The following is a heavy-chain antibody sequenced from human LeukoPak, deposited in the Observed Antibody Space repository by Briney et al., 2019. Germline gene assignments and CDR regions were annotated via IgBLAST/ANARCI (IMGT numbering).Heavy chain of an antibody. CDR1: GYTFTSYG. D-gene: IGHD3-10*01. V-gene: IGHV1-18*01. Sequence: ASVKVSCKASGYTFTSYGISWVRQAPGQGLEWMGWISAYNGNTNYAQKLQGKVTMTTDTSTRTAYMELRSMRSDDTAVYYCASNNYNGWDYWGQGNLVTVSS. CDR2: ISAYNGNT. CDR3: ASNNYNGWDY. J-gene: IGHJ4*02.